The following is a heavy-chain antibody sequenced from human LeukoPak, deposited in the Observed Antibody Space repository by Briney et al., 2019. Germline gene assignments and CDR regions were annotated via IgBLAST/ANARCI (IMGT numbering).Heavy chain of an antibody. J-gene: IGHJ4*02. D-gene: IGHD3-10*01. CDR3: ATGHDPQLGGEYYFDY. CDR1: GYTLTELS. CDR2: FDPEDGET. Sequence: ASVKVSCKVSGYTLTELSMHWVRQAPGKGLEWMGGFDPEDGETIYAQKFQGRVTMTEDTSTDTAYMELSSLRSEDTAVYYCATGHDPQLGGEYYFDYWGQGTLVTVSS. V-gene: IGHV1-24*01.